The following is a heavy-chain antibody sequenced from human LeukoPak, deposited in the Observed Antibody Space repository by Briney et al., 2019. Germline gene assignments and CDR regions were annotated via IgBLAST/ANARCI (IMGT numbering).Heavy chain of an antibody. CDR3: AREVYTYYDISDAFDI. D-gene: IGHD3-9*01. J-gene: IGHJ3*02. CDR1: GGSFSGYY. Sequence: PSETLSLTCAVYGGSFSGYYWSWIRQPPGKGLEWIGEINHSGSTNYNPSLKSRVTISVDTSKNQLSLKLSSVTAADTAVYYCAREVYTYYDISDAFDIWGQGTMVTVSS. CDR2: INHSGST. V-gene: IGHV4-34*01.